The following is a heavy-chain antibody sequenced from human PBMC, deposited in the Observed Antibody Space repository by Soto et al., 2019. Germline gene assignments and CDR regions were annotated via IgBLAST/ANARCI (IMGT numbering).Heavy chain of an antibody. V-gene: IGHV4-30-4*01. Sequence: SETLSLTCTVSGGSISSGDYYWSWIRQPPGKGLEWIGYIYYSGSTYYNPSLKSRVTISVDTSKNQFSLKLSSVTAADTAAYYCARVTSYYYDSSGYYYRRAYYFDYWGQGTLVTVSS. CDR3: ARVTSYYYDSSGYYYRRAYYFDY. D-gene: IGHD3-22*01. CDR1: GGSISSGDYY. J-gene: IGHJ4*02. CDR2: IYYSGST.